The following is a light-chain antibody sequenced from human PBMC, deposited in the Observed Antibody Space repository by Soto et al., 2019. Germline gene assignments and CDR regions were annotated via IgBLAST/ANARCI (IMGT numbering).Light chain of an antibody. V-gene: IGKV3-11*01. CDR2: DAS. CDR3: QQRSNWPPLT. Sequence: EIVLTQSPATLSLSPGERATLSCRASQSVSNYLAWYQQKPGQAPRLLIYDASNRATGIPARFSGIGSGTHFTLTSSSLEPEDFAVYYCQQRSNWPPLTFGGGTKVEIK. CDR1: QSVSNY. J-gene: IGKJ4*01.